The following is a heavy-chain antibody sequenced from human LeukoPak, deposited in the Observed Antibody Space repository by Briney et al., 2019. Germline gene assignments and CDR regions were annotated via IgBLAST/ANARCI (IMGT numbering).Heavy chain of an antibody. V-gene: IGHV3-23*01. CDR2: ISGSGGNT. CDR3: AKDRGLGGKLLLLHY. Sequence: GGSLRLSCEASAFTLSSYNMNWVRQAPGKGLEWVSAISGSGGNTYYADSVKGRLTISRDNSKNTLYLRMNSLRAGDTAVYYCAKDRGLGGKLLLLHYWGQGTLVTVSS. J-gene: IGHJ4*02. CDR1: AFTLSSYN. D-gene: IGHD2-15*01.